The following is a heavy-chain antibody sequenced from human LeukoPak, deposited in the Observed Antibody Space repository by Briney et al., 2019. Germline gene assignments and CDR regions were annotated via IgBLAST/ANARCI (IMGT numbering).Heavy chain of an antibody. V-gene: IGHV3-30*02. Sequence: GGSLRLSCAASGFTFSNYGMHWVRQAPGKGLEWVAFIRYDGSNKYYADSVKGRFTISRDNSKNTLYLQMNSLRAEDTAVYYCAKDRGITMVRGPFDYWGQGTLVTVSS. D-gene: IGHD3-10*01. CDR3: AKDRGITMVRGPFDY. J-gene: IGHJ4*02. CDR2: IRYDGSNK. CDR1: GFTFSNYG.